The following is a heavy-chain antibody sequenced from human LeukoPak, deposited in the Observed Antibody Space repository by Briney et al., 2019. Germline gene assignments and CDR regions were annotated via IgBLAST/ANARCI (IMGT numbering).Heavy chain of an antibody. Sequence: TXSLXCTVSGYSISSGYYWGWIRQPPGKGLEWIGSIYHSGSTYYNPSLKSRVTISVDTSKNQFSLKLSSVTAADTAVYYCARDAGDYYDSSGYPDYWGQGTLVTVSS. CDR1: GYSISSGYY. V-gene: IGHV4-38-2*02. J-gene: IGHJ4*02. CDR3: ARDAGDYYDSSGYPDY. D-gene: IGHD3-22*01. CDR2: IYHSGST.